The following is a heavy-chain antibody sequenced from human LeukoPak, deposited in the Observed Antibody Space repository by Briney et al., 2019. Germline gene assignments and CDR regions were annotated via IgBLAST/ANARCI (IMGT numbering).Heavy chain of an antibody. CDR2: ISYDGSNK. D-gene: IGHD6-13*01. Sequence: AGGSLRLSCAASGFTFSSYAMHWVRQAPGKGLEWVAVISYDGSNKYYADSVEGRFTISRDNSKNTLYLQMNSLRAEDTAVYYCARDRVAAAGYFDYWGQGTLVTVSS. CDR1: GFTFSSYA. CDR3: ARDRVAAAGYFDY. V-gene: IGHV3-30*04. J-gene: IGHJ4*02.